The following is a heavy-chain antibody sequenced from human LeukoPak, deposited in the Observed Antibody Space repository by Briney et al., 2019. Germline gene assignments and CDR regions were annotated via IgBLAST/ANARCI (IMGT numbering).Heavy chain of an antibody. J-gene: IGHJ3*02. V-gene: IGHV4-34*01. CDR3: ASPRGSGSYYNGAFDI. D-gene: IGHD3-10*01. CDR1: GGSFSGYY. Sequence: SETLSLTCAVYGGSFSGYYWSWIRQPPGKGPEWIGEINHSGSTNYNPSLKSRVTISVDTSKNQFSLKLSSVTAADTAVYYCASPRGSGSYYNGAFDIWGQGTMVTVSS. CDR2: INHSGST.